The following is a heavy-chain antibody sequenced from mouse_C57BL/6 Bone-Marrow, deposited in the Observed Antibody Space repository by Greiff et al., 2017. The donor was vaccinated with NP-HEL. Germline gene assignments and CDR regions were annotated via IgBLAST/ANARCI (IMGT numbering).Heavy chain of an antibody. CDR3: AKKGTIPLFYAMDY. J-gene: IGHJ4*01. CDR2: IWRGGST. V-gene: IGHV2-5*01. CDR1: GFSLTSYG. Sequence: QVQLQQSGPGLVQPSQSLSITCTVSGFSLTSYGVHWVRQSPGKGLEWLGVIWRGGSTDYNAAFMSRLSITKDNSKSQVFFKMNSLQADDTAIYYCAKKGTIPLFYAMDYWGQGTSVTVSS. D-gene: IGHD3-3*01.